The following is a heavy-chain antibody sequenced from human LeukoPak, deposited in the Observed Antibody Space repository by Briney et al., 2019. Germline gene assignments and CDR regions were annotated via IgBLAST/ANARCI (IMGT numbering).Heavy chain of an antibody. D-gene: IGHD3-10*01. CDR2: TYYRSKWYN. Sequence: SQTLSLTCAISGDSVSSNSAAWNWIRQSPSRGLEWLGRTYYRSKWYNDYAIFAKSRITINPDTSKNQFSLQLNSVTPEDTAVYYCASGTMVRGGHYYYGMDVWGQGTTVTVSS. CDR3: ASGTMVRGGHYYYGMDV. J-gene: IGHJ6*02. V-gene: IGHV6-1*01. CDR1: GDSVSSNSAA.